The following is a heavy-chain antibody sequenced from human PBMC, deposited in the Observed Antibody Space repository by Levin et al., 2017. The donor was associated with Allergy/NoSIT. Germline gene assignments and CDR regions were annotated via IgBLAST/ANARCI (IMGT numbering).Heavy chain of an antibody. D-gene: IGHD3-9*01. V-gene: IGHV1-69*04. Sequence: GASVKVSCKASGGTFSSYAISWVRQAPGQGLEWMGRIIPILGIANYAQKFQGRVTITADKSTSTAYMELSSLRSEDTAVYYCARYILTGSAYFDYWGQGTLVTVSS. CDR3: ARYILTGSAYFDY. CDR2: IIPILGIA. J-gene: IGHJ4*02. CDR1: GGTFSSYA.